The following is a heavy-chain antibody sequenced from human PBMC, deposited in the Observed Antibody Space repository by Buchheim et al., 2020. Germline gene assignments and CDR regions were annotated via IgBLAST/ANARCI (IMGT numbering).Heavy chain of an antibody. CDR1: GGSFSGYY. Sequence: QVQLQQWGAGLLKPSETLSLTCAVYGGSFSGYYWSWIRQPPGKGLEWIGEINHRGSTNYNPSLKSRVTISVDTSKNQFSLKLSSVTAADTAVYYCARANYYDSSGYSYYYYGMDVWGQGTT. CDR3: ARANYYDSSGYSYYYYGMDV. D-gene: IGHD3-22*01. CDR2: INHRGST. V-gene: IGHV4-34*01. J-gene: IGHJ6*02.